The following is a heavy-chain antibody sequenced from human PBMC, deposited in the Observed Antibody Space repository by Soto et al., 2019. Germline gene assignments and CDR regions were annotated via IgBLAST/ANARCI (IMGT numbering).Heavy chain of an antibody. CDR1: GYTFSSSG. Sequence: WASVKVSCKASGYTFSSSGFTWVRQAPGQGLEWMGWISANSGNTNYAQKLQGRVTMTTDTSSSTAYMELRGLRSDDTALYYCARCDNWNYASDYWGQGTLVTVSP. V-gene: IGHV1-18*01. CDR3: ARCDNWNYASDY. CDR2: ISANSGNT. J-gene: IGHJ4*02. D-gene: IGHD1-7*01.